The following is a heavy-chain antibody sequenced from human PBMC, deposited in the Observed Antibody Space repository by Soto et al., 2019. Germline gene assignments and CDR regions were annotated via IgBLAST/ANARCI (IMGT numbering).Heavy chain of an antibody. CDR2: IIPMFGSP. J-gene: IGHJ5*02. CDR1: GGTFKRYA. Sequence: QVQLVQSGAEVKKSGSSVKISCKTVGGTFKRYAISWVRQAPGRGLEWMGAIIPMFGSPNYAQKFQGRLTITADESTNTVYMEMSSLRFDDTAVYYCAREGGHNYGLGRGHPFDPWGQGTLVTVSS. CDR3: AREGGHNYGLGRGHPFDP. V-gene: IGHV1-69*01. D-gene: IGHD4-17*01.